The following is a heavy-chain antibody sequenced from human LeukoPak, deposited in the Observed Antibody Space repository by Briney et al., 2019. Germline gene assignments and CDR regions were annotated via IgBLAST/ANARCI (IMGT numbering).Heavy chain of an antibody. D-gene: IGHD6-19*01. V-gene: IGHV3-66*01. CDR2: IHSGGTI. J-gene: IGHJ4*02. Sequence: GGSLRLSCAASGFTFSSNYMSWVRQAPGKGLEWVSVIHSGGTIYYADSVKGRFTISIDNSKDTLYLQMNSLRADDTAVYYCARDLIGGWPFDYWGQGTLVTVSS. CDR3: ARDLIGGWPFDY. CDR1: GFTFSSNY.